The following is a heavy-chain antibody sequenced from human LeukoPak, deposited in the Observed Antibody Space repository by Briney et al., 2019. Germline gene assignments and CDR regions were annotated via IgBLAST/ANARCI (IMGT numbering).Heavy chain of an antibody. J-gene: IGHJ5*02. CDR3: ACLAGSGSYQWKNWFDP. CDR1: GYSFTSYW. D-gene: IGHD3-10*01. Sequence: GESLKISCKGSGYSFTSYWIGWVRQMPGKGLEWMGIIYPGDSDTRYSPSFQGQVTISADKSISTAYLQWSSLKASDTAMYYCACLAGSGSYQWKNWFDPWGQGTLVTVSS. CDR2: IYPGDSDT. V-gene: IGHV5-51*01.